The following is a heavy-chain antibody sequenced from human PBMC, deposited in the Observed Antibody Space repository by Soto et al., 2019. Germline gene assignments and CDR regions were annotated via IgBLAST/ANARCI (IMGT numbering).Heavy chain of an antibody. Sequence: QVQLVQSGAEVKKPGASVKVSCKASGYIFIHYYIHWVRQAPGQGLEWMAIINHNGGSTNYAQKFQGRVTVTSDTSTSTDSMALKSLGSDDTAVYFCARSLLQGNFWGEGTLVTVSS. V-gene: IGHV1-46*01. CDR1: GYIFIHYY. J-gene: IGHJ4*02. D-gene: IGHD6-13*01. CDR3: ARSLLQGNF. CDR2: INHNGGST.